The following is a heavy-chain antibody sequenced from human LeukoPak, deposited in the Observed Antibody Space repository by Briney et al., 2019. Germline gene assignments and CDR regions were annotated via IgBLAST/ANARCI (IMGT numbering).Heavy chain of an antibody. J-gene: IGHJ6*03. D-gene: IGHD2-15*01. CDR3: ARVAKYCSGGSCYTNYYYYYYMDV. CDR2: INPNSGGT. CDR1: GYTFTGYY. Sequence: ASVTVSCKASGYTFTGYYMHWVRQAPGQGLERMGWINPNSGGTNYAQKFQGRVTMTRDTSISTAYMELSRLRSDDTAVYYCARVAKYCSGGSCYTNYYYYYYMDVWGKGTTVTVSS. V-gene: IGHV1-2*02.